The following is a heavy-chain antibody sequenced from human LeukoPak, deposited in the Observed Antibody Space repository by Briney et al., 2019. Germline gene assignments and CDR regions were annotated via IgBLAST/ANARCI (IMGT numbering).Heavy chain of an antibody. CDR2: IHYSGST. CDR3: ARHVSRPWFDP. V-gene: IGHV4-59*08. Sequence: SETLSLTCTVSGGSITTNYWSWFRQPPGKGLEWIGYIHYSGSTDHNPSLKNRVTISLDASKNQFSLRLSSVTAADTAVYLCARHVSRPWFDPWGQGSLVTVSS. J-gene: IGHJ5*02. CDR1: GGSITTNY.